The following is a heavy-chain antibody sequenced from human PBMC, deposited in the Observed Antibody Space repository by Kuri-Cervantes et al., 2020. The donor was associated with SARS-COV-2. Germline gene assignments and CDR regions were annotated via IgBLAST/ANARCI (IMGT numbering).Heavy chain of an antibody. CDR3: ASSSPATVTYPFDY. CDR1: GFTFSSYA. D-gene: IGHD4-17*01. J-gene: IGHJ4*02. CDR2: ISYDESNK. V-gene: IGHV3-30*04. Sequence: GESLKISCAASGFTFSSYAMHWVRQAPSKGLEWVAVISYDESNKYYADSVKGRFTISRDNSKNTLYLQMNSLRAEDTAVYYCASSSPATVTYPFDYWGQGTLVTVSS.